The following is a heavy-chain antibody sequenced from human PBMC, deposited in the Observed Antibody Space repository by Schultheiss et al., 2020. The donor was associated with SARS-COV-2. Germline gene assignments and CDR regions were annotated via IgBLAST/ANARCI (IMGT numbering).Heavy chain of an antibody. Sequence: SQTLSLTCTVSGGSISSGGYYWSWIRQHPGKGLEWIGYIYYSGSTYYNPSLKSRVTISVDTSKNQFSLKLSSVTAADTAVYYCARGTHESYSGYSYNWFDPWGQGTLVTVSS. J-gene: IGHJ5*02. CDR1: GGSISSGGYY. V-gene: IGHV4-31*03. D-gene: IGHD5-12*01. CDR3: ARGTHESYSGYSYNWFDP. CDR2: IYYSGST.